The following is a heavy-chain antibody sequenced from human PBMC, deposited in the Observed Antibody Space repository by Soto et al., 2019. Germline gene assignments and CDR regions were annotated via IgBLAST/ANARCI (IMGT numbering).Heavy chain of an antibody. CDR2: ISAYNGNT. CDR1: GYTFTSYG. Sequence: ASVKVSCKASGYTFTSYGISWVRQAPGQGLEWMGWISAYNGNTNYAQKLQGRVTMTTDTSTSTAYMELRSLRSDDTAVYYCARDRLLRYSGYESFFYGMDVWREVTTVTV. D-gene: IGHD5-12*01. CDR3: ARDRLLRYSGYESFFYGMDV. J-gene: IGHJ6*01. V-gene: IGHV1-18*04.